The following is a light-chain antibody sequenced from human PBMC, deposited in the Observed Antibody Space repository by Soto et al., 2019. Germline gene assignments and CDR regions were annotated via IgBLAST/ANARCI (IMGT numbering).Light chain of an antibody. V-gene: IGKV3-20*01. CDR3: QQYGSSPRT. Sequence: EIVLTQSPGTLSLSPGERATLSCRASQSVSNNYLAWYQQRPGQAPRLLIYAASSRATGIPDRFSGSGSGTDFTLTISRLEPEDFAVYYCQQYGSSPRTFGRGTKVYIK. J-gene: IGKJ1*01. CDR1: QSVSNNY. CDR2: AAS.